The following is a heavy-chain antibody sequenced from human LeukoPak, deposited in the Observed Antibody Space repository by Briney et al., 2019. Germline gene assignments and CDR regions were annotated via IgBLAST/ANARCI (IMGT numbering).Heavy chain of an antibody. Sequence: GGSLRLSCAASGFTFSSYTMNWVRQAPGKGLEWVSSISTSSRYIYYADSMKGRFTISRDNAKNSLYLQMNSLRAEDSAVYFCARPILPTADDAFDIWGQGTMVTVSS. CDR2: ISTSSRYI. CDR3: ARPILPTADDAFDI. V-gene: IGHV3-21*01. CDR1: GFTFSSYT. D-gene: IGHD2-21*02. J-gene: IGHJ3*02.